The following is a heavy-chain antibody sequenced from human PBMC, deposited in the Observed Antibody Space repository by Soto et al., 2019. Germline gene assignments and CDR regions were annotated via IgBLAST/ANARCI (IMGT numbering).Heavy chain of an antibody. CDR2: INGGNGNT. J-gene: IGHJ6*02. D-gene: IGHD2-21*02. V-gene: IGHV1-3*05. CDR3: AMTLKGYFYGMDV. CDR1: GHSFSTYA. Sequence: QVQLVQSGAEEKKPGASVKVSCMPSGHSFSTYAMNWVRQAPGQRLEWMGWINGGNGNTRLSQKFQDRVTMTRDTPASTGYMELSSLRSDDTAVYYCAMTLKGYFYGMDVWGQGTTVTVSS.